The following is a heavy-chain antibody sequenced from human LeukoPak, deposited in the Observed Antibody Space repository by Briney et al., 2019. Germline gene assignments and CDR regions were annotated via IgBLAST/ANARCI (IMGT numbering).Heavy chain of an antibody. D-gene: IGHD3-22*01. CDR1: GFTVSSNY. V-gene: IGHV3-66*01. CDR2: IYSGGST. Sequence: PGGSLRLSCAASGFTVSSNYMSWVRQAPGEGLEWVSVIYSGGSTYYADSVKGRFTISRDNSKNTLYLQMNSLRAEDTAVYYCARDRYDSSGFNWFDPWGQGTLITVSS. CDR3: ARDRYDSSGFNWFDP. J-gene: IGHJ5*02.